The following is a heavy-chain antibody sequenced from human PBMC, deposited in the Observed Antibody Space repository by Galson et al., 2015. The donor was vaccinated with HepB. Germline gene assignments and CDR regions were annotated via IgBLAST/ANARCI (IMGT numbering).Heavy chain of an antibody. CDR3: ARDPIILTATGGFDY. CDR1: GFTFSSYA. D-gene: IGHD3-9*01. Sequence: SLRLSCAASGFTFSSYAMHWVRQAPGKGLEWVAVISYDGSNKYYADSVKGRFTISRDNSKNTLYLQMNSLRAEDTAVYYCARDPIILTATGGFDYWGQGTLVTVSS. J-gene: IGHJ4*02. CDR2: ISYDGSNK. V-gene: IGHV3-30-3*01.